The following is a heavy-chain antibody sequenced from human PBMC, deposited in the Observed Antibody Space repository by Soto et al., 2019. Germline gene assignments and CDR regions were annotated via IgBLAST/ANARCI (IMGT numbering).Heavy chain of an antibody. V-gene: IGHV3-64D*08. CDR3: VKHRDCGGDCYPFCFDY. Sequence: GKGLEYVSLITSNGGITHYADSVKGRLTVSRDNSKNTLYLQMSGLRAEDTAVYYCVKHRDCGGDCYPFCFDYSGQGPLLSV. D-gene: IGHD2-21*02. J-gene: IGHJ4*02. CDR2: ITSNGGIT.